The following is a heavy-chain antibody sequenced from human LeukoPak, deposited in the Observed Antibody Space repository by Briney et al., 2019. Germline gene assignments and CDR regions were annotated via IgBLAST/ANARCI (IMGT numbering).Heavy chain of an antibody. CDR1: GYSFTSYW. D-gene: IGHD6-13*01. CDR3: ARHGVGAAAGRSWFDP. V-gene: IGHV5-51*01. Sequence: GESLKISCNGSGYSFTSYWIGWVRQMPGKGLEWMGIIYPGDSDTAYSPSFQGQVTISADKSISTAYLQWSSLKASDTAMYYCARHGVGAAAGRSWFDPWGQGTLVTVSS. J-gene: IGHJ5*02. CDR2: IYPGDSDT.